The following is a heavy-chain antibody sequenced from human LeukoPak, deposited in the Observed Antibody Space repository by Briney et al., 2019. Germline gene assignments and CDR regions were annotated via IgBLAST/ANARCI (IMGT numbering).Heavy chain of an antibody. CDR2: ISGSSTHT. Sequence: PGGSLRLSCAASGFSFSDYYMNWIRQAPGKGLEWVSYISGSSTHTNYADSVKGRFTISRDNAKNSLYLQMNSLRAEDTALYYCAKDRGTYSARLPDYWGQGTLITVSS. V-gene: IGHV3-11*05. CDR3: AKDRGTYSARLPDY. CDR1: GFSFSDYY. J-gene: IGHJ4*02. D-gene: IGHD1-26*01.